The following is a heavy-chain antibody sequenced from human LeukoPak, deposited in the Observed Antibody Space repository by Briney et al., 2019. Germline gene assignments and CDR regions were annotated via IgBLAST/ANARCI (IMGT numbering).Heavy chain of an antibody. Sequence: ASVKVSCKASGYTFTSYYMHWVRQAPGQGLEWMGWISAYNGNTNYAQKLQGRVTMTTDTSTSTAYMELRSLRSDDTAVYYCARDAQWFGDPIRQFDYWGQGTLVTVSS. CDR3: ARDAQWFGDPIRQFDY. D-gene: IGHD3-10*01. CDR2: ISAYNGNT. CDR1: GYTFTSYY. J-gene: IGHJ4*02. V-gene: IGHV1-18*04.